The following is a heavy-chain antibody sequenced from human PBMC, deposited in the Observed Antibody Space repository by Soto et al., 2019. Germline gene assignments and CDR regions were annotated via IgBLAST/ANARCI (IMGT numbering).Heavy chain of an antibody. CDR1: GFNFINHW. CDR2: ITSDGKSK. J-gene: IGHJ5*02. Sequence: GGSLRLSCASSGFNFINHWMHWVRQRPAEGLVWVSRITSDGKSKAYAESVKGRFAISRDNAKNTLYLQMNGLTAEDTAVYYCARESGDWPLNWFDPWGQGTLVTVSS. V-gene: IGHV3-74*01. CDR3: ARESGDWPLNWFDP. D-gene: IGHD2-21*02.